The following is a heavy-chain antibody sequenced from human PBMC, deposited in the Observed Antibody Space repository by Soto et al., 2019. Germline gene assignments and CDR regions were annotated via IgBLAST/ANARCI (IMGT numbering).Heavy chain of an antibody. CDR2: IYYSGST. J-gene: IGHJ4*02. D-gene: IGHD4-4*01. CDR3: AYSNYTPSLAAAAPFDY. V-gene: IGHV4-30-4*01. Sequence: SETLSLTCTVSGGSISSGDYYWSWIRQPPGKGLEWIGYIYYSGSTYYNPSLKSRVTISVDTSKNQFSLKLSSVTAADTAVYYCAYSNYTPSLAAAAPFDYWGKGTLVTVSS. CDR1: GGSISSGDYY.